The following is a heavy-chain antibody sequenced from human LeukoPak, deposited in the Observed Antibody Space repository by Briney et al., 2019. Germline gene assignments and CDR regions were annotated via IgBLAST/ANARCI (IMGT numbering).Heavy chain of an antibody. CDR3: AREVWTGRTWIRKHSAGAFDI. J-gene: IGHJ3*02. CDR1: GGTFSSYA. Sequence: SVKVSCKASGGTFSSYAITWVRQAPGQGLEWMGGIVPIFGAANYAQKFQGRVTITADESTSSAYMELSSLRSEDTAVYYCAREVWTGRTWIRKHSAGAFDIWGQGTMVTVSS. CDR2: IVPIFGAA. D-gene: IGHD5-12*01. V-gene: IGHV1-69*13.